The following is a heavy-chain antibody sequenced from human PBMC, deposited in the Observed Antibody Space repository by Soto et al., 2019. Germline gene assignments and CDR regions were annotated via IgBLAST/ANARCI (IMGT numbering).Heavy chain of an antibody. D-gene: IGHD2-21*01. V-gene: IGHV4-39*01. CDR3: ARHRSIDYYFPGRFDP. J-gene: IGHJ5*02. Sequence: PSETLSLTCTFSGVSISSSSYYWGWIRQPPGKGLEWIGSIYYSGSTYYNPSLKSRVTISVDTSKNQFSLKLSSVTAADTAVYYCARHRSIDYYFPGRFDPWGQGTLVTVSS. CDR1: GVSISSSSYY. CDR2: IYYSGST.